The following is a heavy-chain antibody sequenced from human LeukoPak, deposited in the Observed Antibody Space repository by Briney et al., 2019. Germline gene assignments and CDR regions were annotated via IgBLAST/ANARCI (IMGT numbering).Heavy chain of an antibody. CDR3: ARVRDSSGYYFVNYFDK. Sequence: GSLRLPCVASGFSFSSYSMSWVRQAPGKGLEWVSYISGSSTITYDADSVKGRFTISRDNAQNSLYLQMNSLRDEDTAVYYCARVRDSSGYYFVNYFDKWGQGILVTVSS. J-gene: IGHJ4*02. V-gene: IGHV3-48*02. D-gene: IGHD3-22*01. CDR1: GFSFSSYS. CDR2: ISGSSTIT.